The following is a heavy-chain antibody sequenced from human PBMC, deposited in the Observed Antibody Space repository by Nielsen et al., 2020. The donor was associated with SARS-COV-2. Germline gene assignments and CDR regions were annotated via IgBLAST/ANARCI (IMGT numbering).Heavy chain of an antibody. CDR3: ARSETYSSSWYYYYYGMDV. CDR2: INHSGST. J-gene: IGHJ6*02. Sequence: SETLSLTCAVYGVSFSGYYWRWIRQPPGKGLEWIGEINHSGSTNYNPYLKSRVTISVDTSKNQFSLKLSSVTAADTAVYYCARSETYSSSWYYYYYGMDVWGQGTTVTVSS. CDR1: GVSFSGYY. D-gene: IGHD6-13*01. V-gene: IGHV4-34*01.